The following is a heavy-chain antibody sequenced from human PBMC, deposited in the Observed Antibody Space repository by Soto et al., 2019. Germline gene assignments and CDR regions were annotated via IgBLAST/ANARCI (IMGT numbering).Heavy chain of an antibody. CDR2: IIPVSNAA. CDR3: AQETYYFHSRDYHGFDP. CDR1: GGSFSSYV. D-gene: IGHD3-22*01. J-gene: IGHJ5*02. V-gene: IGHV1-69*06. Sequence: QGQLVQSGAEVKKPGSSVKVSCKASGGSFSSYVINWIRQAPGQGLEWMGGIIPVSNAADYAQRFQDRVTMSVDKSASTAYMELRSLRSADTAIYYCAQETYYFHSRDYHGFDPWGQGTLVTVSS.